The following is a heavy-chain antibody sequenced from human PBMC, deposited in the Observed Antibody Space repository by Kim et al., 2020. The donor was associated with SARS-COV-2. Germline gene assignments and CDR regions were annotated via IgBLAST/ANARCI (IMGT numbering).Heavy chain of an antibody. Sequence: GGSLRLSCAASGFTFSNYVIHWVRQAPGKGLEWVAVISYDGSDKYYADSVKGRFTISRDNSKNTLYLQMNSLRAEDTAVYYCAKVYNILTGYFDPSPFQYWGQGTVVTVSS. V-gene: IGHV3-30*18. D-gene: IGHD3-9*01. CDR2: ISYDGSDK. CDR1: GFTFSNYV. CDR3: AKVYNILTGYFDPSPFQY. J-gene: IGHJ4*02.